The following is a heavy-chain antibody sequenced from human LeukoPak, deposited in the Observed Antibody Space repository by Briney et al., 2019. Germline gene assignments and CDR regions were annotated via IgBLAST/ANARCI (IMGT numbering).Heavy chain of an antibody. CDR3: AKEGYSTIWTPIDY. CDR2: ISGSGGTT. J-gene: IGHJ4*02. D-gene: IGHD6-13*01. CDR1: GFTFSRSA. V-gene: IGHV3-23*01. Sequence: GGSLRLSCAASGFTFSRSAMSWVRQAPGKGLEWVSGISGSGGTTYYADSVKGRFTISRDNSKNTLFLQMNSLRAEDTAVYYCAKEGYSTIWTPIDYWGQGTLVTVSS.